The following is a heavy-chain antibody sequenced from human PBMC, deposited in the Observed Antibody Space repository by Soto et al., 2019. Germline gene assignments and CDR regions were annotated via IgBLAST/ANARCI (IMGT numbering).Heavy chain of an antibody. V-gene: IGHV1-46*03. Sequence: QVQLVQSGAEVKKPGASVKVSCKASGYTFTSYYMHCVRQAPGQGLEWMGIINPTGGSTSYAQKFHGRVTMTRDTSTSTVYMELSSLRSEDTAVYYCASRAGSGSYLDYWGQGTLVTVSS. CDR1: GYTFTSYY. J-gene: IGHJ4*02. CDR2: INPTGGST. D-gene: IGHD3-10*01. CDR3: ASRAGSGSYLDY.